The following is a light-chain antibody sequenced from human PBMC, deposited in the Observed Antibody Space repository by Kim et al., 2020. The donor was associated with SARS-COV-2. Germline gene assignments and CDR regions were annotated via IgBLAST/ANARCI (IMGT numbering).Light chain of an antibody. Sequence: QSALTQPASVSGSPGQSNTISCTGTNSDVGGDNSVSWYKQHAGKAPKLLIYDVTNRHSGVSNCFSGSKSGNTASLTISGLQAKNDVDYYCGSYTSSTTLPFGTGTKVTVL. J-gene: IGLJ1*01. CDR2: DVT. CDR3: GSYTSSTTLP. CDR1: NSDVGGDNS. V-gene: IGLV2-14*03.